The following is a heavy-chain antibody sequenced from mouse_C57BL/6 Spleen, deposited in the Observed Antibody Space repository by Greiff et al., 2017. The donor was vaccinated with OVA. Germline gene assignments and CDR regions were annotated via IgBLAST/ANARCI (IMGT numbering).Heavy chain of an antibody. J-gene: IGHJ1*03. Sequence: VKLVESGAELVKPGASVKLSCKASGYTFTEYTIHWVKQRSGQGLEWIGWFYPGSGSIKYNEKFKDKATLTADKSSSTVYMELSRLTSEDSAVYFCARQHYYGSRDPWYFDVWGTGTTVTVSS. CDR3: ARQHYYGSRDPWYFDV. D-gene: IGHD1-1*01. CDR1: GYTFTEYT. V-gene: IGHV1-62-2*01. CDR2: FYPGSGSI.